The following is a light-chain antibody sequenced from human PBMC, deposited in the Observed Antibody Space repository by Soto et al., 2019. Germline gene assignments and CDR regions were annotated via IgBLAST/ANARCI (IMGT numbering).Light chain of an antibody. CDR3: QQSYTIPYT. CDR2: AAS. Sequence: DIQMTQSPSSLPASVGDRVTLTCRASQSISTYLNWYQQKPGKAPKLLIDAASSLQSGVPSRLSGSGSGTDFTLTISSLQPEDFATYYCQQSYTIPYTFGQGTKLEIK. V-gene: IGKV1-39*01. J-gene: IGKJ2*01. CDR1: QSISTY.